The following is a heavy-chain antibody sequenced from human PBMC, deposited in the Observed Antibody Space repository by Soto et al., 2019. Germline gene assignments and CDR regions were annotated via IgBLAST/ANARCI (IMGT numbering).Heavy chain of an antibody. D-gene: IGHD3-22*01. CDR2: IIPIFGTA. CDR1: GGTFSSYA. V-gene: IGHV1-69*13. Sequence: ASVKVSCKASGGTFSSYAISWVRQAPGQGLEWMGGIIPIFGTANYAQKFQGRVTITADESTSTAYMELSSLRSEDTAVYYCARVGGALYYYDSSGYRPYFDYWGQGTLVTVSS. J-gene: IGHJ4*02. CDR3: ARVGGALYYYDSSGYRPYFDY.